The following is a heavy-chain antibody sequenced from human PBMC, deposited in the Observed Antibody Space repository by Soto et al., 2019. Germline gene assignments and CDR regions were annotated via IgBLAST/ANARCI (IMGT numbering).Heavy chain of an antibody. CDR2: IYYSGST. Sequence: SETLSLTCTVSGGSISSYYWSWIRQPPGKGLEWIGYIYYSGSTNYNPSLKSRVTISVDTSKNQFSLKLSSVTAADTAVYYCARETFDSSSPPNWFDPWGQGTLVTVSS. CDR3: ARETFDSSSPPNWFDP. D-gene: IGHD6-13*01. J-gene: IGHJ5*02. CDR1: GGSISSYY. V-gene: IGHV4-59*01.